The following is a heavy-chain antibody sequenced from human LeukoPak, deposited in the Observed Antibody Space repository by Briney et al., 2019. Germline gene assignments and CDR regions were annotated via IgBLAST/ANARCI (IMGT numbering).Heavy chain of an antibody. D-gene: IGHD2-2*01. CDR3: AREPRIGYCSSTSCYYPAAPFDY. J-gene: IGHJ4*02. V-gene: IGHV1-18*01. CDR2: ISAYNGNT. Sequence: ASVKVSCKASGYTFTSYGISWVRQAPGQGLEWMGWISAYNGNTNYAQKLQGRVTMTTDTSTSTAYMELSSLRSEDTAVYYCAREPRIGYCSSTSCYYPAAPFDYWGQGTLVTVSS. CDR1: GYTFTSYG.